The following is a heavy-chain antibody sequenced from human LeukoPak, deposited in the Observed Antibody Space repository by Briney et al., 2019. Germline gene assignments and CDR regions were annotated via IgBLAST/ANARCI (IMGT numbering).Heavy chain of an antibody. D-gene: IGHD2-15*01. CDR2: MNPNSGNT. CDR1: GYTFTSYD. V-gene: IGHV1-8*01. J-gene: IGHJ4*02. CDR3: ARVGVCSGGSCYSYYFDY. Sequence: ASVKVSCKASGYTFTSYDINWVRQATGQGLEWMGWMNPNSGNTGYAQKFQGRVTMTRNTSISTAYMELSSLRSDDTAVYYCARVGVCSGGSCYSYYFDYWGQGTLVTVSS.